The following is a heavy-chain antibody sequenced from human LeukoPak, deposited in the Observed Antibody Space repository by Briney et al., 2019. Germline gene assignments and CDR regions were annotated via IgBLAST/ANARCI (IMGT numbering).Heavy chain of an antibody. CDR3: VSYATNPLRFLS. V-gene: IGHV3-48*04. J-gene: IGHJ4*02. Sequence: GGSLRLSCAASGFTSSNYNMNWVRQAPGKGLEWVSYIRSSSTTTHYADSVKGRFTISRDNAKNSLYLQMNSLRAEDTAVYYCVSYATNPLRFLSWGQGTLVTVSS. CDR2: IRSSSTTT. D-gene: IGHD3-3*01. CDR1: GFTSSNYN.